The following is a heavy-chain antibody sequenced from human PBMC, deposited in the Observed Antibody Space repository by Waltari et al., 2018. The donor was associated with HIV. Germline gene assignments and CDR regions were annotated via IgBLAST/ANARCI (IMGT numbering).Heavy chain of an antibody. D-gene: IGHD2-2*01. CDR2: ISSTGHT. V-gene: IGHV4-39*07. CDR1: GDSITTTAYS. J-gene: IGHJ5*02. Sequence: QLQLQESGTGLVRPSETLSLTCTVSGDSITTTAYSWGWIRQSPGELLEWIGSISSTGHTYFDPFLKSRIILSVDTSRNQFSLTLRSVTAADTARYARQSWTAGNNHFDPWGQGILVTVSS. CDR3: QSWTAGNNHFDP.